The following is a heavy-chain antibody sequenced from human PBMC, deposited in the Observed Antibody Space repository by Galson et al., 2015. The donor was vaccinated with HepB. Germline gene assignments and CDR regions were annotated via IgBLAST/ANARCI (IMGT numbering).Heavy chain of an antibody. J-gene: IGHJ4*02. V-gene: IGHV3-30*18. CDR1: GFTFSSYG. D-gene: IGHD2-2*01. Sequence: SLRLSCAASGFTFSSYGMHWVRQAPGKGLEWVAVISYDGSNKYYADSVKGRFTISRDNSKNTLYLQMNSLRAEDTAVYYCAKDYEAYCSSTSCYSFFDYWGQGTLVTVSS. CDR3: AKDYEAYCSSTSCYSFFDY. CDR2: ISYDGSNK.